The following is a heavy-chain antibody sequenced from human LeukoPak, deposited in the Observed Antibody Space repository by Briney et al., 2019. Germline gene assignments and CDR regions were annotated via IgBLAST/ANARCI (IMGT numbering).Heavy chain of an antibody. CDR1: GFTFSSYA. CDR2: ISGSGGGT. CDR3: AKDRDSPLKKGARDYFDY. D-gene: IGHD1-26*01. V-gene: IGHV3-23*01. J-gene: IGHJ4*02. Sequence: GGSLRLSCAASGFTFSSYAMSWVRQAPGKGLEWVSAISGSGGGTYYADSVKGRFTISRDNSKNTLYLQMNSLRAEDTAVYYCAKDRDSPLKKGARDYFDYWGQGTLVTVSS.